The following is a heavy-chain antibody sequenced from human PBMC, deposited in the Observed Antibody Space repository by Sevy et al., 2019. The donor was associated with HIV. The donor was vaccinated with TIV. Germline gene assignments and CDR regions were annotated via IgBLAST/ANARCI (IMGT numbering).Heavy chain of an antibody. D-gene: IGHD3-10*01. J-gene: IGHJ6*04. CDR3: AKDGYYGSGCSYNFYGMDV. CDR1: GFTFSSYG. V-gene: IGHV3-30*18. CDR2: ISYDGSNK. Sequence: GGSLRLSCAASGFTFSSYGMHWVRQAPGKGLEWVAVISYDGSNKYYADSVKGRFTISRDNSKNTLYLQMNSLRAEDSAVYYCAKDGYYGSGCSYNFYGMDVWGEGTTVSVSS.